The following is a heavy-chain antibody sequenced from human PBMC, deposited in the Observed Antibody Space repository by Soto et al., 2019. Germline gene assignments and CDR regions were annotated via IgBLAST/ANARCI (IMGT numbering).Heavy chain of an antibody. V-gene: IGHV1-18*01. CDR3: ARGHSYDSWSGQGFDT. Sequence: ASVKVSCKASGYTFTSYGISWVRQAPGQGLEWMGWISAYNGNTNYAQKLQGRVTMTTDTSTSTAYMELRSLRSDDTAVYYCARGHSYDSWSGQGFDTWGQGTLVTVSA. CDR2: ISAYNGNT. D-gene: IGHD3-3*01. CDR1: GYTFTSYG. J-gene: IGHJ5*02.